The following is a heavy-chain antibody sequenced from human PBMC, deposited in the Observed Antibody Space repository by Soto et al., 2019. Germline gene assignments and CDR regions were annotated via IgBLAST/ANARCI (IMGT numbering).Heavy chain of an antibody. CDR2: ISTTGGST. CDR3: AKWFIRACGGDCTVDT. V-gene: IGHV3-23*01. Sequence: EVQMLESGGGLVQPGGSLRLSYAASGFTFSSYTMSWVLQAQGKGLEWVSGISTTGGSTYYADSVKGRFTFSRDNSQNTLYLQMNSLRAEDTAVYYCAKWFIRACGGDCTVDTWCQGTLVTVSS. D-gene: IGHD2-21*02. J-gene: IGHJ4*02. CDR1: GFTFSSYT.